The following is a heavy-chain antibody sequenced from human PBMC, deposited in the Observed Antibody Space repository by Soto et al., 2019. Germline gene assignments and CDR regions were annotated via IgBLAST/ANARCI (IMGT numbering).Heavy chain of an antibody. CDR3: ARQRVAPAQYFFDY. CDR2: STDIGST. V-gene: IGHV4-61*01. D-gene: IGHD2-2*01. Sequence: SETLSLTCGVSGASVSSGSYFWTWIRQPPGKGLEWIGYSTDIGSTNYNPSLKSRVIISADTTKNQFSLNLKSVTAADTAVYYCARQRVAPAQYFFDYWGQGIPVTVSS. CDR1: GASVSSGSYF. J-gene: IGHJ4*02.